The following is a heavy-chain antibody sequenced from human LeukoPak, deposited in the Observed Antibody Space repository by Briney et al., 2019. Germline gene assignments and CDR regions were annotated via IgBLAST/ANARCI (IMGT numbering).Heavy chain of an antibody. D-gene: IGHD3-22*01. CDR2: IYHSGST. Sequence: SETLSLTCSVSGGFNTHYYWTWIRQPPGKGLELIGYIYHSGSTNYNPSLNSRVTISVDTSKNHFSLKLSPVTAADTAVYYCARGQWLPVYDFWGQGILVTVSS. CDR3: ARGQWLPVYDF. V-gene: IGHV4-59*01. J-gene: IGHJ4*02. CDR1: GGFNTHYY.